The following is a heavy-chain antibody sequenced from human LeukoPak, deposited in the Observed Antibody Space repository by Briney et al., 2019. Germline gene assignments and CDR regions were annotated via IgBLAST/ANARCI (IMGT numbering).Heavy chain of an antibody. Sequence: GGSLRLSCAASGFTFSSYAMSWVRQAPGKGLEWVSVISGGGGSTYYADSVKGRFTISRDNSKNTLYLQMNSLRAEDTAVYYCAREGVSAAAYTYAFDIWGQGTMVTVSS. CDR1: GFTFSSYA. CDR2: ISGGGGST. CDR3: AREGVSAAAYTYAFDI. V-gene: IGHV3-23*01. D-gene: IGHD6-13*01. J-gene: IGHJ3*02.